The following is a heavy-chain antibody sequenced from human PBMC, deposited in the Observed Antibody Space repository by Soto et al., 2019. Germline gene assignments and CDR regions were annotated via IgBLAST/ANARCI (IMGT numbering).Heavy chain of an antibody. J-gene: IGHJ4*02. CDR3: ARAEAAAGHFDY. D-gene: IGHD6-13*01. Sequence: PSETLSLTCTVSGGSVSSGSYYWIWIRQPPGKGLEWIGYIYYSGSTNYNPSLKSRVTISVDTSKNQFSLKLSSVTAADTAVYYCARAEAAAGHFDYWGQGTLVTVSS. V-gene: IGHV4-61*01. CDR2: IYYSGST. CDR1: GGSVSSGSYY.